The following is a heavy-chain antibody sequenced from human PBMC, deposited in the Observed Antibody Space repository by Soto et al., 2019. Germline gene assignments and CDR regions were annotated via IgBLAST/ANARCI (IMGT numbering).Heavy chain of an antibody. Sequence: ASVKVSCKASGYTFTSYGISWVRQAPGQGLEWMGWISAYNGNTNYAQKLQGRVTMTTDTSTSTAYMELRSLRSDDTALYYCARDFGYSSGSVWFDPWGQGTLVTVSS. D-gene: IGHD6-19*01. CDR2: ISAYNGNT. V-gene: IGHV1-18*01. J-gene: IGHJ5*02. CDR3: ARDFGYSSGSVWFDP. CDR1: GYTFTSYG.